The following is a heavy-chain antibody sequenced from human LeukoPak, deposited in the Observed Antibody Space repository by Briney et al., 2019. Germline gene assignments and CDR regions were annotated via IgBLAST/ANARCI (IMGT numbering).Heavy chain of an antibody. J-gene: IGHJ5*02. CDR2: IFYVGST. CDR1: GDSIGSHY. Sequence: SETLSLTCTVSGDSIGSHYWSWIRQPPGKGLEWIGYIFYVGSTNYNPSLKSRVTISVDTSKNQFSLKLNSVTAADTAVYYCARGGRGVVPAAIHSWFDPWGQGTLVTVSS. V-gene: IGHV4-59*11. D-gene: IGHD2-2*02. CDR3: ARGGRGVVPAAIHSWFDP.